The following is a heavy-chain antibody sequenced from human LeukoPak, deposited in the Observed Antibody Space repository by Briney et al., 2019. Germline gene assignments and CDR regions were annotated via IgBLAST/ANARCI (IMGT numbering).Heavy chain of an antibody. CDR3: AREPYCSSTSWLKCGYFDY. J-gene: IGHJ4*02. V-gene: IGHV3-30-3*01. D-gene: IGHD2-2*01. CDR2: ISYDGSNK. Sequence: GRSLRLSCAASGFTFSSYAMHWVRQAPGKGLEWVAVISYDGSNKYYAGSVKGRFTISRDNSKNTLYLQMNSLRAEDTAVYYCAREPYCSSTSWLKCGYFDYWGQGTLVTVSS. CDR1: GFTFSSYA.